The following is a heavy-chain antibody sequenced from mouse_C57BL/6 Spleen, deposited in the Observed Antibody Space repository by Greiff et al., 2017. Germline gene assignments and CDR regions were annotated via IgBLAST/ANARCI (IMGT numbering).Heavy chain of an antibody. Sequence: LQESGAELVRPGASVKMSCKASGYTFTSYNMHWVKQTPRQGLEWIGAIYPGNGDTSYNQKFKGKATLTVDKSSSTAYMQLSSLTSEDSAVYFCFTTRDYAMDYWGQGTSVTVSS. CDR2: IYPGNGDT. V-gene: IGHV1-12*01. D-gene: IGHD1-1*01. CDR3: FTTRDYAMDY. CDR1: GYTFTSYN. J-gene: IGHJ4*01.